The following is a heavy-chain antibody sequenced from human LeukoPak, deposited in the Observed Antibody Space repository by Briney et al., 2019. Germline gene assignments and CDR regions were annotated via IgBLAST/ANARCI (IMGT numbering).Heavy chain of an antibody. D-gene: IGHD3-3*01. CDR3: AKAGVWSGYQYYFDY. Sequence: GGSLRLSCAASGFTFGSYAMSWVRQAPGKGLEWVSGISGSGGSTYYADSVKGRFTNSRDNSKNTLYLQMNSLRAEDTAVYYCAKAGVWSGYQYYFDYWGQGTLVTVSS. V-gene: IGHV3-23*01. J-gene: IGHJ4*02. CDR1: GFTFGSYA. CDR2: ISGSGGST.